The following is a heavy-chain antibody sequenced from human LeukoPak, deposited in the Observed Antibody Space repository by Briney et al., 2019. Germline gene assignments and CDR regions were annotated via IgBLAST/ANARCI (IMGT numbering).Heavy chain of an antibody. D-gene: IGHD6-19*01. V-gene: IGHV3-48*01. J-gene: IGHJ3*02. Sequence: PGGSLRLSCAASGFTFSSYGMHWVRQAPGKGLEWVSYISSSSSTIYYADSVKGRFTISRDNAKNSLYLQMNSLRAEDTAVYYCASEEQSDAFDIWGQGTMVTVSS. CDR2: ISSSSSTI. CDR1: GFTFSSYG. CDR3: ASEEQSDAFDI.